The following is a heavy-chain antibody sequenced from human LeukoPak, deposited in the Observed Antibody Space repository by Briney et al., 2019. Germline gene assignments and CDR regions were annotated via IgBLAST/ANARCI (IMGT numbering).Heavy chain of an antibody. CDR3: ARSYDSSGYYGAFDI. J-gene: IGHJ3*02. CDR2: IYHTGNT. CDR1: GGSISSGGYY. Sequence: PSQTLSLTCTVSGGSISSGGYYWSWIRQHPGQGLEWIGYIYHTGNTYYNPSLKSRVTISVDRSKNQFSLKLSSVTAADTAVYYCARSYDSSGYYGAFDIWGQGTMVTVSS. D-gene: IGHD3-22*01. V-gene: IGHV4-30-2*01.